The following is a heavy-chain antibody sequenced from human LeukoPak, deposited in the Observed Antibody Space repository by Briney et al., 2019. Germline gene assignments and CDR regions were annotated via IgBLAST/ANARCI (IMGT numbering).Heavy chain of an antibody. CDR1: GYTFTDYY. CDR2: INSDSGGT. J-gene: IGHJ4*02. CDR3: ARDTITVTTPYFDY. D-gene: IGHD4-17*01. V-gene: IGHV1-2*02. Sequence: ASVKVSCKSSGYTFTDYYIHWVRQAPGQGLEWMGWINSDSGGTNYAQKFQGRVTMTRDTSTSTAYMELSSLRSDDTAFYYCARDTITVTTPYFDYWGQGTLVTVPS.